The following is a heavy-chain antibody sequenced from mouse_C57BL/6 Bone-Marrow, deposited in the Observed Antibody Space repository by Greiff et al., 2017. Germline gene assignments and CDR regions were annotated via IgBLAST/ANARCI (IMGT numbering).Heavy chain of an antibody. V-gene: IGHV5-4*01. CDR2: ISDGGSYT. CDR1: GFTFSSYA. D-gene: IGHD2-3*01. CDR3: ARGDCYPRAMDY. Sequence: DVQLVESGGGLVKPGGSLKLSCAASGFTFSSYAMSWVRQTPEKRLEWVATISDGGSYTYYPDNVKGRFTISRDNAKNTLYLQMSHLKSEDTAMYYCARGDCYPRAMDYWGQGTSVTVSS. J-gene: IGHJ4*01.